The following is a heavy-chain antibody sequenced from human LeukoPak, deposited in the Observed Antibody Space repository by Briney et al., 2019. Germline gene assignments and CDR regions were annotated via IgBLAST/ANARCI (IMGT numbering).Heavy chain of an antibody. Sequence: PSETLSLTCTVSGGSISSYYWSWIRQPPGKGLEWIEYIYYSGSTNYNPSLKSRVTISVDTSKNQFSLKLSSVTAADTAVYYCARESSIAAFFPWGQGTLVTVSS. CDR1: GGSISSYY. J-gene: IGHJ5*02. V-gene: IGHV4-59*01. CDR2: IYYSGST. D-gene: IGHD6-6*01. CDR3: ARESSIAAFFP.